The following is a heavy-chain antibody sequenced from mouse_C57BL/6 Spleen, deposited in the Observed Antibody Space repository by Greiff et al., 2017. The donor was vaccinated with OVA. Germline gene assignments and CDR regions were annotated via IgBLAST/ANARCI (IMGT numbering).Heavy chain of an antibody. CDR1: GYTFTSYW. Sequence: QVQLQQPGAELVKPGASVKMSCKASGYTFTSYWITWVKQRPGQGLEWIGDIYPGSGSTNYNEKFKSKATLTVDTSSSPAYMQLSSLTSEDSAVYYCARYYGSSFCYFDYWGQGTTLTVSS. V-gene: IGHV1-55*01. D-gene: IGHD1-1*01. J-gene: IGHJ2*01. CDR2: IYPGSGST. CDR3: ARYYGSSFCYFDY.